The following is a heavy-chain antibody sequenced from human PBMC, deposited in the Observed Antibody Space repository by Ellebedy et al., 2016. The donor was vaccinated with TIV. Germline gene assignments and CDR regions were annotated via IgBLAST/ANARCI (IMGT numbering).Heavy chain of an antibody. D-gene: IGHD3-22*01. Sequence: GESLKISCAASGFTFNSYAMSWVRQAPGKGLEWVSTISNTGSRTYYADSVEGRFIISRDNSKKTLYLQMNSLRAEDTAVYYCAKRRGGGSDSSAPRYYFDYWGLGTLVTVSS. CDR2: ISNTGSRT. V-gene: IGHV3-23*01. J-gene: IGHJ4*02. CDR3: AKRRGGGSDSSAPRYYFDY. CDR1: GFTFNSYA.